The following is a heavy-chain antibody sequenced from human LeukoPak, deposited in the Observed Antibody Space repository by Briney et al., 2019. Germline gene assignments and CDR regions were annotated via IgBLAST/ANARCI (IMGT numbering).Heavy chain of an antibody. J-gene: IGHJ3*02. Sequence: GESLKISCKGSGYSFSTYWIGWVRQMPGKGLEWMGIIYPGDSDTRYSPSFQGQVTILADKSISTAYLQWSSLKASDTAMYYCARHLSPDGFDIWGQGTLVTVSS. CDR3: ARHLSPDGFDI. CDR1: GYSFSTYW. D-gene: IGHD3-16*02. V-gene: IGHV5-51*01. CDR2: IYPGDSDT.